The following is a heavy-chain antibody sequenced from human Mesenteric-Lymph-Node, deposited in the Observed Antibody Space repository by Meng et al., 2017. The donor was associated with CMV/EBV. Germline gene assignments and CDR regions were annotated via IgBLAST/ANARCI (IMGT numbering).Heavy chain of an antibody. V-gene: IGHV1-18*01. Sequence: ASVKVSCKASGYTFTSYGISWVRQAPGQGLEWMGWISAYNGNTNYAQKLQGRVTITADKSTSTAYMELSSLRSEDTAVYYCGAAAGKTIYTIDYWGQGTLVTVSS. CDR3: GAAAGKTIYTIDY. CDR1: GYTFTSYG. CDR2: ISAYNGNT. J-gene: IGHJ4*02. D-gene: IGHD6-13*01.